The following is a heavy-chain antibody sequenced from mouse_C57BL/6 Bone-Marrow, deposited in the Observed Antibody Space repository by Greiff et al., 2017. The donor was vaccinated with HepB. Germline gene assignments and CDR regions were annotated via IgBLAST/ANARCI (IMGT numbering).Heavy chain of an antibody. J-gene: IGHJ4*01. V-gene: IGHV5-12*01. Sequence: DVMLVESGGGLVQPGGSLKLSCAASGFTFSDYYMYWVRQTPEKRLEWVAYISNGGGSTYYPDTVKGRFTISRDNAKNTLYLQMSRLKSEDTAMYYCARILSYAMDYWGQGTSVTVSS. D-gene: IGHD1-1*02. CDR3: ARILSYAMDY. CDR1: GFTFSDYY. CDR2: ISNGGGST.